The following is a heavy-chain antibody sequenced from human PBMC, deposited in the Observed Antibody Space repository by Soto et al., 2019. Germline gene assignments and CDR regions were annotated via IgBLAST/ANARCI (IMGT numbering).Heavy chain of an antibody. CDR1: GYSFTSYW. D-gene: IGHD6-19*01. CDR3: ARPGHSSGWYPGAHYYYGMDV. V-gene: IGHV5-51*01. CDR2: IYPGDSDT. Sequence: GESLKISCKGSGYSFTSYWIGWVRQMPGKGLEWMGIIYPGDSDTRYSPSFQGQVTISADKSISTAYLQWSSLKASDTAMYYCARPGHSSGWYPGAHYYYGMDVWGQGTTVTVSS. J-gene: IGHJ6*02.